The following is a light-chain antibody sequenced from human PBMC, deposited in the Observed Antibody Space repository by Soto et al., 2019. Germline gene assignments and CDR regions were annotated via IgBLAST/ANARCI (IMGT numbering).Light chain of an antibody. J-gene: IGLJ2*01. Sequence: SYELTQPPSVSVSPGQTVSITCSGDKLGDKYACWYQQKPGQSPVLVIYQDRKRPSGIPERFSGSNSGNTATLTISGTQAMDEADYYCQAWDSSIVVFGGGTKLTVL. CDR1: KLGDKY. CDR2: QDR. V-gene: IGLV3-1*01. CDR3: QAWDSSIVV.